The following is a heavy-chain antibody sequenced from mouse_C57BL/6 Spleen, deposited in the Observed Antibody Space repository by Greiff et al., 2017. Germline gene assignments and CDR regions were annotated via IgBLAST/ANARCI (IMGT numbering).Heavy chain of an antibody. Sequence: QVQLQQPGTELVKPGASVKLSCKASGYTFTSYWMHWVKQRPGQGLEWIGNINPSNGGTNYNEKFKSKATLTVDKSSSTAYMQLSSLTSEDSAVYYWARGDTTVVAYYAMDYWGQGTSVTVSS. CDR1: GYTFTSYW. J-gene: IGHJ4*01. V-gene: IGHV1-53*01. D-gene: IGHD1-1*01. CDR2: INPSNGGT. CDR3: ARGDTTVVAYYAMDY.